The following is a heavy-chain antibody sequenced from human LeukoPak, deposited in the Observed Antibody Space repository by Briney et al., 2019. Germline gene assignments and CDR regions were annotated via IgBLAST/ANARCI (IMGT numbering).Heavy chain of an antibody. J-gene: IGHJ4*02. Sequence: SETLSLTCTVSSASISTSYWSWIRQPPGKGLEWIGYIYHSGTSNYNPSLKSRVTMSVDTSKNQFSLKLSSVTAADTAVYYCARLGAYCSSTSCYTRTLGAFDYWGQGTLVTVSS. D-gene: IGHD2-2*02. V-gene: IGHV4-59*12. CDR3: ARLGAYCSSTSCYTRTLGAFDY. CDR1: SASISTSY. CDR2: IYHSGTS.